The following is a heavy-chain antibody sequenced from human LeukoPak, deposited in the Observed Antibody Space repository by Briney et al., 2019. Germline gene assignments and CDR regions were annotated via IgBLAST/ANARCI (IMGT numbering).Heavy chain of an antibody. CDR2: TYYRSKWYN. J-gene: IGHJ4*02. D-gene: IGHD1-1*01. CDR3: ARGNWNDLDLGY. Sequence: PSQTLSLTCAISGDSVSSNSGAWNWIRQSPSRGLEWLGRTYYRSKWYNDYAVSVRSRITINPDTSKNQFSLQLKSVTPEDTAVYYCARGNWNDLDLGYWGQGTLVTVSS. V-gene: IGHV6-1*01. CDR1: GDSVSSNSGA.